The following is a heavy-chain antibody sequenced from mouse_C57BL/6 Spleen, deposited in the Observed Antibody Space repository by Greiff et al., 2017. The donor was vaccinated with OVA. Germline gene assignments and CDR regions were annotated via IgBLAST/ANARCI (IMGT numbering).Heavy chain of an antibody. CDR2: INYDGSST. CDR3: ARAYGNYGYYAMDY. V-gene: IGHV5-16*01. D-gene: IGHD2-1*01. Sequence: EVQVVESEGGLVQPGSSMKLSCTASGFTFSDYYMAWVRQVPEKGLEWVANINYDGSSTYYLDSLKSRFIISRDNAKNILYLQMSSLKSEDTATYYCARAYGNYGYYAMDYWGQGTSVTVSS. CDR1: GFTFSDYY. J-gene: IGHJ4*01.